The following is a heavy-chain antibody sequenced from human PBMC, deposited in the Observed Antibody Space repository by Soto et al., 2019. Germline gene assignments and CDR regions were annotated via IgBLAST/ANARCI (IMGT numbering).Heavy chain of an antibody. CDR2: ISYDGSNK. CDR1: GLMFSRYE. CDR3: AKDGYCSSTSCYTGEAFYYYYGMDV. V-gene: IGHV3-30*18. J-gene: IGHJ6*02. Sequence: GGSLRLSCGASGGASGLMFSRYEMNWVRQAPGKGLEWVAVISYDGSNKYYADSVKGRFTISRDNSKNTLYLQMNSLRAEDTAVYYCAKDGYCSSTSCYTGEAFYYYYGMDVWGQG. D-gene: IGHD2-2*02.